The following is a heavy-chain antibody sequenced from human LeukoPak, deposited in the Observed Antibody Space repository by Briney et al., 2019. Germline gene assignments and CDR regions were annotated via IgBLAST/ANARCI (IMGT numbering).Heavy chain of an antibody. Sequence: RYLSLYCAASGFTFSSYGMHGVRQAPGKGLEWVAVIWHDGSNKYYADPVKGRFTISRDNSKNTLYLQRNSLRAEDTAVYYCARGSGSWVSSSWSPVDYWGQGTLVTVSS. CDR1: GFTFSSYG. CDR2: IWHDGSNK. J-gene: IGHJ4*02. D-gene: IGHD6-13*01. CDR3: ARGSGSWVSSSWSPVDY. V-gene: IGHV3-33*01.